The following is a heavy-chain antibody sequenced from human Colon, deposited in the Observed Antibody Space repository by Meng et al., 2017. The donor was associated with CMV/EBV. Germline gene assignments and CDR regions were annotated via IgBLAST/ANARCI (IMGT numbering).Heavy chain of an antibody. Sequence: GGSLKISCAASGFTFSSYAMHWVRQAPGKGLEWVAVISYDGSNKYYADSVKGRFTISRDNSKNTLYLQMNSLRAEDTAVYYCTHSGSYYGLYYFDYWGQGTLVTVSS. CDR3: THSGSYYGLYYFDY. CDR1: GFTFSSYA. D-gene: IGHD1-26*01. CDR2: ISYDGSNK. V-gene: IGHV3-30-3*01. J-gene: IGHJ4*02.